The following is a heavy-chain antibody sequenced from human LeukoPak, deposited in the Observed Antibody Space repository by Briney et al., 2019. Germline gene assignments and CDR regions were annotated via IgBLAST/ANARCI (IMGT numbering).Heavy chain of an antibody. CDR1: GGTFSSYA. CDR3: ARARVGATYAFDY. CDR2: IIPIFGTA. V-gene: IGHV1-69*01. D-gene: IGHD1-26*01. J-gene: IGHJ4*02. Sequence: ASVKVSCKASGGTFSSYAISWVRQAPGQGLEWMGGIIPIFGTANYAQKFQGRVTITADESTSTAYMELSSLRSKDTAVYYCARARVGATYAFDYWGQGTLVTVSS.